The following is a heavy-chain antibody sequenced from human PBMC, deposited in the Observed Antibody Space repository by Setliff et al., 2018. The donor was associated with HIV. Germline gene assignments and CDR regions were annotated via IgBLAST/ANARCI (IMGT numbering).Heavy chain of an antibody. V-gene: IGHV4-39*07. CDR2: IYYSGNT. CDR1: GGSISSTSYY. D-gene: IGHD6-6*01. J-gene: IGHJ4*02. CDR3: AKDAPETSWVFTSSSPDY. Sequence: SETLSLTCTVSGGSISSTSYYWGWIRQPPGKGLEWIGSIYYSGNTYYHPSLQSRVTISLDMSKDQFSLKVKSVTAADTAVYYCAKDAPETSWVFTSSSPDYWGQGTLVTVSS.